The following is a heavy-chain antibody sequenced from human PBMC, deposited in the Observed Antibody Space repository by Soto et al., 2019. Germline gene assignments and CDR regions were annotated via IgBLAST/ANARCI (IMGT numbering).Heavy chain of an antibody. V-gene: IGHV1-69*02. Sequence: QVQLVQSGAEVKKPGSSVKVSCEASGGTFSSYSFSWVRQAPGQGLEWMGRVIPILGMANYAQKFQGRVTITADKSTXTXYXXLSSLRYEDTAVYYCARGGAVVVPGAVDRHNWFDPWGQGTLVTVSS. CDR3: ARGGAVVVPGAVDRHNWFDP. CDR1: GGTFSSYS. J-gene: IGHJ5*02. CDR2: VIPILGMA. D-gene: IGHD2-2*01.